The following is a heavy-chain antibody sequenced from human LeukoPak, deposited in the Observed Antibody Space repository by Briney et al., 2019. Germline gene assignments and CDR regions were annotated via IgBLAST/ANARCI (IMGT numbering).Heavy chain of an antibody. CDR1: GGSISSGGYS. CDR2: IYHSGST. V-gene: IGHV4-30-2*01. CDR3: ATLGGYYYDSSGYCHGDY. D-gene: IGHD3-22*01. J-gene: IGHJ4*02. Sequence: SETLSLTCAVSGGSISSGGYSWSWIRQPPGKGLEWIGYIYHSGSTYYNPSLKSRVTISVDTSRNQFSLKLSSVTAADTAVYYCATLGGYYYDSSGYCHGDYWGQGTLVTVSS.